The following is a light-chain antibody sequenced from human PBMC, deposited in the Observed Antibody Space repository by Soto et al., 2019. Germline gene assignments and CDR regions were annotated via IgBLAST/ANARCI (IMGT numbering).Light chain of an antibody. CDR3: SSYASSSPFV. CDR1: SSDVDTYNY. J-gene: IGLJ1*01. CDR2: DVS. V-gene: IGLV2-14*03. Sequence: QSVLTQPASVSGSPGQSITVSCSGISSDVDTYNYVSWYQLHPGKAPKVVIYDVSSRPSGVSNRFPGSRSGNTASLTISGLQAEDEAHYYCSSYASSSPFVFGTGTKVTVL.